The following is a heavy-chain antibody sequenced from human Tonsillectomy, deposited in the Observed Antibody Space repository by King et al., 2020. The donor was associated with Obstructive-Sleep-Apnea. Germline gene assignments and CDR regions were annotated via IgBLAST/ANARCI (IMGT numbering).Heavy chain of an antibody. CDR1: GFTFSSYA. Sequence: QLVQSGGGVVQPGRSLRLSCAASGFTFSSYAMHWVRQAPGKGLEWVAVISYDGSNKYYADSVKGRFTISRDNSKNTLYLQMNSLRAEDTALYYCARVTSGSWSTPEGHGGMDVWGQGTTVTVSS. D-gene: IGHD6-13*01. CDR2: ISYDGSNK. V-gene: IGHV3-30*04. CDR3: ARVTSGSWSTPEGHGGMDV. J-gene: IGHJ6*02.